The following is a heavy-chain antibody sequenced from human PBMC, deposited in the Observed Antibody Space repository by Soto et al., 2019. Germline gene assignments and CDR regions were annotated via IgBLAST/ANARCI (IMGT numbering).Heavy chain of an antibody. V-gene: IGHV3-23*01. D-gene: IGHD2-15*01. J-gene: IGHJ3*01. CDR3: AKALDIVGWVDATYAFDF. CDR2: ISGSGGRT. Sequence: EVPLLESVGGLVQPGGSLRLSCAASGFTFSSYAMSGVRKAPAAGLERVSAISGSGGRTSYADSVKGRFTISIDNTTNTLYPQMNCLSAEDTPVYYYAKALDIVGWVDATYAFDFLFQGTIVTVS. CDR1: GFTFSSYA.